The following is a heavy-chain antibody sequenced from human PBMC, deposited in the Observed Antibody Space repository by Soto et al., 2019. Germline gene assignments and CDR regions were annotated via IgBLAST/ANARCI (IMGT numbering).Heavy chain of an antibody. Sequence: PGGARRLSCAASGFSFSRFELNWVRQAPGKGLEGVSYISSSSDVTYYPDSVKGRFTISRDNAQNSLYPQLNSLRAEDTAIYYCEKDLRSYLSPAFDYWGMGTLVTVS. D-gene: IGHD1-26*01. CDR2: ISSSSDVT. J-gene: IGHJ4*02. V-gene: IGHV3-48*03. CDR3: EKDLRSYLSPAFDY. CDR1: GFSFSRFE.